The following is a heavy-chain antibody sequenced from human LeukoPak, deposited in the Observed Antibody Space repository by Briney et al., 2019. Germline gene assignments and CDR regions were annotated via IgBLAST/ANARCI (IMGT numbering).Heavy chain of an antibody. CDR3: ARCARYQMQTFDY. D-gene: IGHD2-2*01. J-gene: IGHJ4*02. CDR1: GFTFSTYN. Sequence: GGSLRLSCAASGFTFSTYNMNWVRQAPGKGLEWVSSISSSSSYIYYADSVKGRFTISRDNAKDSLYLQMNSLRAEDTAVYYCARCARYQMQTFDYWGQGTLVTVSS. CDR2: ISSSSSYI. V-gene: IGHV3-21*01.